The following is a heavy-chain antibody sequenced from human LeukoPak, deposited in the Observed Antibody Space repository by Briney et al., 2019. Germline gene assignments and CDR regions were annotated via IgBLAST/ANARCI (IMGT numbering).Heavy chain of an antibody. Sequence: ASVKVSCKASGYTFTSYGFTWVRRAPGQGHEWMGWISAYNGNTNYAQKFQGRVTMTTDTSTSTVSMELRSLRSDDTAVYYCARGGLLSDGLDVWGLGTSVTGSS. CDR3: ARGGLLSDGLDV. V-gene: IGHV1-18*01. CDR1: GYTFTSYG. CDR2: ISAYNGNT. J-gene: IGHJ6*02.